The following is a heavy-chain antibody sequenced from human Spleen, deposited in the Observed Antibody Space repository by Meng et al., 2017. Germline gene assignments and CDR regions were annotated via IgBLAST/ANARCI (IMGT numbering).Heavy chain of an antibody. V-gene: IGHV3-21*04. CDR2: ISTTGSYI. Sequence: GESLKISCAASGFTFRTYGMHWVRQAPGKGLEWVSFISTTGSYIYYADSVKGRFTISRDNSKNTVYLHMDVLRVEDTALYYCAKEEVPNDYWGRGTLVTVPQ. D-gene: IGHD3-10*01. CDR1: GFTFRTYG. CDR3: AKEEVPNDY. J-gene: IGHJ4*02.